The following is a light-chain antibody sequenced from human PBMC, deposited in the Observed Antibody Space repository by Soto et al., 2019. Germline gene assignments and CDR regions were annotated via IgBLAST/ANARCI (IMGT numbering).Light chain of an antibody. J-gene: IGLJ1*01. CDR3: QVWDIMTDNYV. Sequence: VLTQPPSVSVAPEKTTTITCGGNNIGDKRVHWYRQKPGQAPVLLISYDSDRPSGIPERFSGSNSGNTATLTISRVEAGDEADYYCQVWDIMTDNYVFGGGTKVTVL. CDR1: NIGDKR. CDR2: YDS. V-gene: IGLV3-21*04.